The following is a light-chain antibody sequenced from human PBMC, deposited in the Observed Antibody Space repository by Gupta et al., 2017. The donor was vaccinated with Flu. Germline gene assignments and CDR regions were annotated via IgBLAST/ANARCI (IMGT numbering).Light chain of an antibody. CDR2: SNH. V-gene: IGLV1-44*01. J-gene: IGLJ3*02. CDR3: AAGDDSLNGRV. CDR1: SSNIGSNT. Sequence: QSVLTQPPSASGTPGQRVTISCSGSSSNIGSNTVDWYQQLPGTAPKLLIYSNHQRPSGVPDRFSGSKSGTSASLAISGLQSDDEADYYCAAGDDSLNGRVFGGGTKLTVL.